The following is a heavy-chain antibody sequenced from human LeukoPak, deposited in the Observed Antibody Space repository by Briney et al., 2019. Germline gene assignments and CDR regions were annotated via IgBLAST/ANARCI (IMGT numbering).Heavy chain of an antibody. J-gene: IGHJ4*02. CDR2: ISGSGGST. D-gene: IGHD6-19*01. CDR1: GFTFSSYA. CDR3: ASIAVAGTNFDY. Sequence: PGGSLRLSCAASGFTFSSYAISWVRQAPGNGLEWVSAISGSGGSTYYADSVKGRFTISRDNSKNTLYLQMNSLRAEDTAVYYCASIAVAGTNFDYWGQGSLVTVSS. V-gene: IGHV3-23*01.